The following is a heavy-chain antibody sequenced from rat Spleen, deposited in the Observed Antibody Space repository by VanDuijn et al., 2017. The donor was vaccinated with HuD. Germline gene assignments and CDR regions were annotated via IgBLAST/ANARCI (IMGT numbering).Heavy chain of an antibody. CDR3: AREADKPFHYFDY. V-gene: IGHV5-25*01. Sequence: EVKLVESGGGLVQPGRSLKLSCAASGFNFNDYWMGWVRQAPTKGLEWVASISNDGGNAYYRDSVKGRFTISRDNAKNTLYLQMDSLRSEDTATYYCAREADKPFHYFDYWGQGVMVTVSS. CDR2: ISNDGGNA. D-gene: IGHD1-6*01. CDR1: GFNFNDYW. J-gene: IGHJ2*01.